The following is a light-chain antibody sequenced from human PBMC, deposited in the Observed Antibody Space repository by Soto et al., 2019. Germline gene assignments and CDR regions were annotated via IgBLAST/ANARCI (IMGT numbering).Light chain of an antibody. J-gene: IGKJ1*01. Sequence: EVEMTQSPATLSSSPLARDTLXGLTSQFMSSNYLSWYQQKPGQAPRILIYGASTRATGIPDRFSGSGSETDFTLTISSLQPEDFAVYYCQQDYNLPWTFGHGTKVDIK. CDR1: QFMSSNY. CDR3: QQDYNLPWT. V-gene: IGKV3D-7*01. CDR2: GAS.